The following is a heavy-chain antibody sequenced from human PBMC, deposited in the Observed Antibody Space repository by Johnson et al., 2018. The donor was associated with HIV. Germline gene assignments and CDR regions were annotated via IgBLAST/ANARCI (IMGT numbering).Heavy chain of an antibody. D-gene: IGHD2-15*01. CDR3: ARDPDVTPGAFDI. CDR2: ISYDGSNK. J-gene: IGHJ3*02. CDR1: GFTFSSYG. Sequence: QVQLVESGGGVVQPGRSLRLSCAASGFTFSSYGMHWVRQAPGKGLEWVAVISYDGSNKYYADSVKGRFTISRDNAKNSLYLQMNSLRAEDTAVYYCARDPDVTPGAFDIWGQGTMVTVSS. V-gene: IGHV3-30*03.